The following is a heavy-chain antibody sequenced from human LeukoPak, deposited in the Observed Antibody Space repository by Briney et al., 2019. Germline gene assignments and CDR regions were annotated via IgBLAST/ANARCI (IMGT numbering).Heavy chain of an antibody. Sequence: GGSLRLSCAASGFTYSSYSMNWVRQAPGKGLEWVSSISSSGSYIYYADSVKGRFTISRDNAKNSLYLQMNSLRAEDTAVYYCARGPTTDYWGQGTLVTVSS. V-gene: IGHV3-21*01. CDR3: ARGPTTDY. CDR1: GFTYSSYS. D-gene: IGHD5-12*01. CDR2: ISSSGSYI. J-gene: IGHJ4*02.